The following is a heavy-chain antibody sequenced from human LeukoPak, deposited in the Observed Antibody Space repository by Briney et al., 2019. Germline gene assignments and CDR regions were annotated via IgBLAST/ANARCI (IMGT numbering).Heavy chain of an antibody. Sequence: ASVKVSCKASGYTFTGYYMHWVRQAPGQGLEWMGWINPNSGGTNYAQKFQGRVTMTRDTSISTAYMELSSLRSEDTAVYYCARGTPRWTYAFDIWGQGTMVTVSS. CDR1: GYTFTGYY. D-gene: IGHD2-15*01. J-gene: IGHJ3*02. CDR3: ARGTPRWTYAFDI. V-gene: IGHV1-2*02. CDR2: INPNSGGT.